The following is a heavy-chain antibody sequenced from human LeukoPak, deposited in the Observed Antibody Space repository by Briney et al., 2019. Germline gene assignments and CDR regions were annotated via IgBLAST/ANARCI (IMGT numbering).Heavy chain of an antibody. V-gene: IGHV1-18*01. CDR2: ISAYNGKT. J-gene: IGHJ3*02. CDR1: GYEFSSYG. D-gene: IGHD3-16*02. CDR3: AKDSPRDDYVRGSYRYSRRGLDI. Sequence: ASVKVSCKASGYEFSSYGISWVRQAPGQGLGWMGWISAYNGKTKYAEKFQGRLTMTTETSTSTAYMELRSLTSADTAVYYCAKDSPRDDYVRGSYRYSRRGLDIWGQGTLVTASS.